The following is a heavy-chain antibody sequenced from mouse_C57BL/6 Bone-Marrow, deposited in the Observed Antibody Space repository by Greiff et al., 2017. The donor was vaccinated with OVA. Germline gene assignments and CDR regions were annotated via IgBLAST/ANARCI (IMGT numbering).Heavy chain of an antibody. Sequence: EVKLQESGPVLVKPGASVKMSCKASGYTFTDYYMNWVKQSHGKSLEWIGVINPYNGGTSYNQKFKGKATLTVDKSSSTAYMELNSLTSEDSAVYYCARRGVYYYGSSSYYFDYWGQGTTLTVSS. J-gene: IGHJ2*01. CDR1: GYTFTDYY. D-gene: IGHD1-1*01. V-gene: IGHV1-19*01. CDR3: ARRGVYYYGSSSYYFDY. CDR2: INPYNGGT.